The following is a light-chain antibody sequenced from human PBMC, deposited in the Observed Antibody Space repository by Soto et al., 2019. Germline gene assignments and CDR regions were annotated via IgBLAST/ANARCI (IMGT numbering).Light chain of an antibody. V-gene: IGLV2-14*03. J-gene: IGLJ1*01. CDR2: DVS. CDR1: SSDVGGYNY. CDR3: GTWDSSLSIFV. Sequence: QSALTQPASVSGSPGQSITISCTGTSSDVGGYNYVSWYQHHPGKAPKLMIYDVSNRPSGFSNRFSGSKSGTSATLGITGLQTGDEADYYCGTWDSSLSIFVFGTGTKVTVL.